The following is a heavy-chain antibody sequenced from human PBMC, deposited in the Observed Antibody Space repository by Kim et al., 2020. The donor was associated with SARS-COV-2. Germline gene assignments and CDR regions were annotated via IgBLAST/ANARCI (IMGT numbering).Heavy chain of an antibody. J-gene: IGHJ4*02. CDR2: ISSSSSYI. V-gene: IGHV3-21*01. CDR1: GFTFSSYS. Sequence: GGSLRLSCAASGFTFSSYSMNWVRQAPGKGLEWVSSISSSSSYIYYADSVKGRFTISRDNAKNSLYLQMNSLRAEDTAVYYCARDWFASPRVGATGRDYWGQGTLVTVSS. D-gene: IGHD1-26*01. CDR3: ARDWFASPRVGATGRDY.